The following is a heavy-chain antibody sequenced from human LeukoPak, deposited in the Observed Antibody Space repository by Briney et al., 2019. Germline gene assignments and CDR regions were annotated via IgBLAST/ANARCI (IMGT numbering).Heavy chain of an antibody. CDR3: AKDPHFYYYYYMDA. J-gene: IGHJ6*03. V-gene: IGHV3-23*01. CDR2: ISGSGGDT. CDR1: GFSFSDYA. Sequence: GSLRLSCAASGFSFSDYAMSRVRQAPGKGLEWVSAISGSGGDTYFADSVKGRFTISRDNSKRTVFLQMDSLRAEDTAVYYCAKDPHFYYYYYMDAWGNGTTVTVSS.